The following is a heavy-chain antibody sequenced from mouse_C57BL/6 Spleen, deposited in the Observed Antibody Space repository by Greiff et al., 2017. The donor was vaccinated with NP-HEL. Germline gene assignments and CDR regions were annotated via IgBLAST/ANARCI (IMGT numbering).Heavy chain of an antibody. D-gene: IGHD2-12*01. Sequence: EVKVVESGGGLVKPGGSLKLSCAASGFTFSDYGMHWVRQAPEKGLEWVAYISSGSSTIYYADTVKGRFTISRDNAKNTLFLQMTSLRSEDTAMYYCASLRRGAMDYWGQGTSVTVSS. CDR3: ASLRRGAMDY. V-gene: IGHV5-17*01. CDR1: GFTFSDYG. J-gene: IGHJ4*01. CDR2: ISSGSSTI.